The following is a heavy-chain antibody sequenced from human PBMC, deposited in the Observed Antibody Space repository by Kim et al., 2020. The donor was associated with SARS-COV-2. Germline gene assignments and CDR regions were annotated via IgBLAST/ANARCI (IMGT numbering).Heavy chain of an antibody. V-gene: IGHV3-23*01. J-gene: IGHJ4*02. D-gene: IGHD6-19*01. CDR2: VSGIGGRT. Sequence: GGSLRLSCATSGFTFSHYAMSWVRQAPGKGLEWVSGVSGIGGRTYYADSVKGRFTISRDNSKNTLFLQMNSLTVEDTALYYCAKDRAVAGFEGPADNWGQGTLVTVSS. CDR1: GFTFSHYA. CDR3: AKDRAVAGFEGPADN.